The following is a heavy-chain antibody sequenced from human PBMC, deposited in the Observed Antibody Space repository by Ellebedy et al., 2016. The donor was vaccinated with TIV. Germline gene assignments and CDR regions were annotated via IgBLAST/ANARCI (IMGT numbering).Heavy chain of an antibody. CDR3: ARDSSGYYPFDY. Sequence: MPSETLSLTCTVSGGSISSYYWSWIRQPPGKGLEWIGYIYYSGSTNYNPSLKSRVTISVDTSKNQFSLKLSSVTAADTAVYYCARDSSGYYPFDYWGQGTLVTVSS. CDR1: GGSISSYY. V-gene: IGHV4-59*01. J-gene: IGHJ4*02. D-gene: IGHD3-22*01. CDR2: IYYSGST.